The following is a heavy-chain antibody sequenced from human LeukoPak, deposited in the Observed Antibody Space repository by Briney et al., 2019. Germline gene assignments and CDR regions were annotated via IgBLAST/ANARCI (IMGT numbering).Heavy chain of an antibody. V-gene: IGHV3-23*01. CDR1: GFTFTSYA. Sequence: GASLRLSCAASGFTFTSYAMSWVRQAPGKGLEWVSAISGSGGSTYYADSVKGRVTISRDNSKNTMYLHMNSLRAEDRAVYSCATDLADYGDSMYYFDYWGQGTLVTVSS. J-gene: IGHJ4*02. CDR3: ATDLADYGDSMYYFDY. D-gene: IGHD4-17*01. CDR2: ISGSGGST.